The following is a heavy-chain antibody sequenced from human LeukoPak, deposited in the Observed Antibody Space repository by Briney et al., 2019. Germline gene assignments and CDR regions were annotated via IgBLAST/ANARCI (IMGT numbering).Heavy chain of an antibody. V-gene: IGHV4-59*01. CDR3: ARDRIVVVPAAMARYMDV. CDR1: GGSISSYY. D-gene: IGHD2-2*01. CDR2: IYYSGST. J-gene: IGHJ6*03. Sequence: SETLSLTCTVSGGSISSYYWSWIRQPPGKGLEWIGYIYYSGSTNYNPSLKSRVTISVDTSKNQFSLKLSSVTAADTAVYYCARDRIVVVPAAMARYMDVWGKGTTVTVSS.